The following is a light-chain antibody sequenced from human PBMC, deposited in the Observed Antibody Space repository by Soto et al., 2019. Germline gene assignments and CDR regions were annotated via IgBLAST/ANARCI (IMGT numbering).Light chain of an antibody. J-gene: IGKJ4*01. Sequence: DIVLTQSPDSLAVSLGERATINCKSSQSVLYNSNNKNYLAWYQQKPGQPPKLLIYWASTRESGVPDRFSASGSGTDFTLTISSLQAEDVAVYYCQQYYSTPLTFGGGTKVDIK. V-gene: IGKV4-1*01. CDR2: WAS. CDR3: QQYYSTPLT. CDR1: QSVLYNSNNKNY.